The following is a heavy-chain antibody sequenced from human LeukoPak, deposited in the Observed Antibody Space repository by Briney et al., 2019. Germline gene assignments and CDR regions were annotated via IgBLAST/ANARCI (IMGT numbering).Heavy chain of an antibody. CDR3: ARSYSSGWRTGAFDI. CDR2: IYYSGST. Sequence: SETLSLTCTVSGGSISSYYWSWIRQPPGRGLEWIGYIYYSGSTNYNPSLKGRVTISIDTSKNQFSQKLSSVTAADTAVYYCARSYSSGWRTGAFDIWGQGTMVTVSS. D-gene: IGHD6-19*01. J-gene: IGHJ3*02. CDR1: GGSISSYY. V-gene: IGHV4-59*01.